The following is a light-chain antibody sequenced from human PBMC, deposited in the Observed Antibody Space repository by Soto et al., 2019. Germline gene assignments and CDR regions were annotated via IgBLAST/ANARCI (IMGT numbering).Light chain of an antibody. CDR3: QQHNDWPLT. CDR2: DAS. CDR1: QSVSSS. V-gene: IGKV3-11*01. Sequence: ILFIRSPGTLCLSPGERASLSYRASQSVSSSLAWYQQKPGQAPRLLINDASNRATGIPARFSGSGSGTDFTLTISSLEPEDFAVYYCQQHNDWPLTFGEGTKVDIK. J-gene: IGKJ4*01.